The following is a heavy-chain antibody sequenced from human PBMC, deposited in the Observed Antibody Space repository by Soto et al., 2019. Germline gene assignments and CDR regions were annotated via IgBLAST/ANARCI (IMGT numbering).Heavy chain of an antibody. D-gene: IGHD1-26*01. V-gene: IGHV3-11*06. Sequence: PGGSLRLSCAASGFTFRDYYMSWIRQAPGKGLEWVSYISSSSSYTNYADSVKGRFTISRDNAKNSLYLQMNSLRAEDTAVYYCARARIVGAASFDYWDQGTLVTVSS. CDR3: ARARIVGAASFDY. CDR2: ISSSSSYT. CDR1: GFTFRDYY. J-gene: IGHJ4*02.